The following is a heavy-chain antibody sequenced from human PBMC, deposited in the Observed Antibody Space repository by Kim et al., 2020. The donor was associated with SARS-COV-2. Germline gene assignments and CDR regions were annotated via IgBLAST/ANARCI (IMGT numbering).Heavy chain of an antibody. CDR3: ATARDIVVVPAAMLDYYGFDV. CDR1: GGSISSGGYY. D-gene: IGHD2-2*01. J-gene: IGHJ6*02. CDR2: IYYSGST. Sequence: SETLSLTCTVSGGSISSGGYYWSWIRQHPGKGLEWIGYIYYSGSTYYNPSLKSRVTISVDTSKNQFSLKLSSVTAADTAVYYCATARDIVVVPAAMLDYYGFDVWGQGTTVTVSS. V-gene: IGHV4-31*03.